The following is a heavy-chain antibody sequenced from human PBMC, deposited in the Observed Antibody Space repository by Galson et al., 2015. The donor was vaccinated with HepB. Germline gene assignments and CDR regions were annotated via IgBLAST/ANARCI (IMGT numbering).Heavy chain of an antibody. J-gene: IGHJ6*02. CDR2: ISAYNGNT. Sequence: QSGAEVKKPGASVKVSCKASGYTFTSYGISWVRQAPGQGLEWMGWISAYNGNTNYAQKLQGRVTMTTDTSTSTAYMELRSLISDDTAVYYCARGGYCSGGSCDTYYYYGMDVWGQGTTVTVSS. D-gene: IGHD2-15*01. CDR1: GYTFTSYG. CDR3: ARGGYCSGGSCDTYYYYGMDV. V-gene: IGHV1-18*01.